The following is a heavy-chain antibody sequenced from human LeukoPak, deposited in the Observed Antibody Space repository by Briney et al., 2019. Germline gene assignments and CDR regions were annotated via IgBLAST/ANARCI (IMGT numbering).Heavy chain of an antibody. D-gene: IGHD3-10*01. V-gene: IGHV4-39*07. CDR3: AREMRSPRGGFDY. J-gene: IGHJ4*02. Sequence: PSETLSLTCTVSSGSISSSSYYWGWIRQPPGMGLEWIGSMYYSGSTYYNPSLKSRVTISVDTSKSQFSLKLSSVTAADTAVYYCAREMRSPRGGFDYWDQETLVTVSS. CDR2: MYYSGST. CDR1: SGSISSSSYY.